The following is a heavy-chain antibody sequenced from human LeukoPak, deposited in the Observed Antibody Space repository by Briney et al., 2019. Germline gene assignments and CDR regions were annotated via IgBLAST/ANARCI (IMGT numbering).Heavy chain of an antibody. J-gene: IGHJ4*02. Sequence: PGGSLRLSCAASGFTFSSYGMHWVRQAPGKGLEWVAVIRYDGSNKYYADSVKGRFTISRDNSKNTLYLQMNSLRAEDTAVYYCARDVRDSSGWYYFDYWGQGTLVTVSS. V-gene: IGHV3-33*01. CDR3: ARDVRDSSGWYYFDY. D-gene: IGHD6-19*01. CDR1: GFTFSSYG. CDR2: IRYDGSNK.